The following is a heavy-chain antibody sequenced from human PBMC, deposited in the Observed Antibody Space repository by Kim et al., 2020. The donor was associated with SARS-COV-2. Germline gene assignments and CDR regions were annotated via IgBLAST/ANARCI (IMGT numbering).Heavy chain of an antibody. Sequence: GGSLRLSCAASGFTFSSYEMNWVRQAPGKGQEWVSYISSSGSTIYYADSVKGRFTISRDNAKNSLYLQMNSLRAEDTAVYYCARDRTVWWLHRGLDYWGQGTLVTVSS. D-gene: IGHD5-12*01. CDR3: ARDRTVWWLHRGLDY. V-gene: IGHV3-48*03. J-gene: IGHJ4*02. CDR1: GFTFSSYE. CDR2: ISSSGSTI.